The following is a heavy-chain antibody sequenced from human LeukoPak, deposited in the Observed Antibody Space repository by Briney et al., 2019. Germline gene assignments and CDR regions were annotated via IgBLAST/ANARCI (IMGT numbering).Heavy chain of an antibody. D-gene: IGHD2-15*01. Sequence: SETLSLTCTVSGGSISSSSYYWGWIRQPPGKGLEWIGSIYYSGSTYYNPSLKSRVTISVDTSKNQFSLKLSSVTAADTAVYYCARREVVVAATHFDYWGQGTLVTVSS. J-gene: IGHJ4*02. CDR2: IYYSGST. V-gene: IGHV4-39*01. CDR3: ARREVVVAATHFDY. CDR1: GGSISSSSYY.